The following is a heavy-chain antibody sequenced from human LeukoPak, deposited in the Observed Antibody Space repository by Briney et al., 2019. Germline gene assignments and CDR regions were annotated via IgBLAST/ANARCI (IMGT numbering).Heavy chain of an antibody. V-gene: IGHV1-18*04. D-gene: IGHD3-9*01. CDR2: ISAYNGNT. CDR3: ARGGLDIPWFDY. CDR1: GYTLSNHA. Sequence: ASVTVSCTGSGYTLSNHAFSWVRQAPGQGLEWMGWISAYNGNTNYAQKLQGRVTMTTDTSTSTAYMELRSLRSDDTAVYYCARGGLDIPWFDYWGQGTLVTVSS. J-gene: IGHJ4*02.